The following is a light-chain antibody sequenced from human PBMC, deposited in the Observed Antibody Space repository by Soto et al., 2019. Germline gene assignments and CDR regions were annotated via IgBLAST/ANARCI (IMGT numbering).Light chain of an antibody. V-gene: IGLV1-40*01. Sequence: QSVLTQPPSVSGAPGQRVTISCTGSSSNFGANFDVQWHQQFPGTAPKLLIYGDTIRPSGVPDRFSGSKSGTSASLAITGLQAEDVADYYCQSYDTRLRWVFGGGATVTVL. J-gene: IGLJ2*01. CDR3: QSYDTRLRWV. CDR1: SSNFGANFD. CDR2: GDT.